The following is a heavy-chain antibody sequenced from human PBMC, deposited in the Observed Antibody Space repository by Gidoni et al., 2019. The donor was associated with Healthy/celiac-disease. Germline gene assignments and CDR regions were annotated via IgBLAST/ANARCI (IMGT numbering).Heavy chain of an antibody. D-gene: IGHD3-22*01. J-gene: IGHJ4*02. V-gene: IGHV3-30*18. CDR2: ISYNGSNK. Sequence: QVQLVESGGGVVQPGRSLRLSCAASGFTFSSYGMHWVGQAPGKGLEWVAVISYNGSNKYYADTVKGRFTISRDNSKSTLYLQMNSLRAEDTAVYYCAKEGVGDSSGYYDNWGQGTLVTVSS. CDR3: AKEGVGDSSGYYDN. CDR1: GFTFSSYG.